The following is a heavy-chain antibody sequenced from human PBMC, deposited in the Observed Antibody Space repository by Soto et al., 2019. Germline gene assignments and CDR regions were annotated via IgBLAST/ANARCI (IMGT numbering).Heavy chain of an antibody. J-gene: IGHJ5*02. CDR2: MYHSEST. CDR1: GGSISSSNW. Sequence: QVQLQESGPGLVKPSGTLSLTCAVSGGSISSSNWWSWVRQPPGKGLEWIAEMYHSESTNHNPSLKSRVTISVDKSKNQFSLKLSPVTAADTAVYYCARAHCSGGSCYSVHHWFDPWGQGTLVTVSS. CDR3: ARAHCSGGSCYSVHHWFDP. D-gene: IGHD2-15*01. V-gene: IGHV4-4*02.